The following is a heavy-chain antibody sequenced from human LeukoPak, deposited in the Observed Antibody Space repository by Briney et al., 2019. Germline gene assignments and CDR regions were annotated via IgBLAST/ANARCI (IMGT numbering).Heavy chain of an antibody. V-gene: IGHV3-74*01. J-gene: IGHJ5*02. D-gene: IGHD3-10*01. Sequence: GGSLRLSCAASGFTFSSYWMHWVRQAPGKGLVWVSRINSDGSSTSYADSVKGRFTISRDNAKNTLYLQMNSLRAEDTAVYYCARAYGSGRENWFDPWGQGTLVTVSS. CDR1: GFTFSSYW. CDR3: ARAYGSGRENWFDP. CDR2: INSDGSST.